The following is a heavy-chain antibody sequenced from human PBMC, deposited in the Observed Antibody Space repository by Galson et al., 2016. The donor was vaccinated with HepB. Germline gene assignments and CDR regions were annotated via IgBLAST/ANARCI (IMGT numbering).Heavy chain of an antibody. J-gene: IGHJ3*02. D-gene: IGHD1-26*01. CDR3: AGDPSFLPLNDAFGI. CDR1: GFSLSSYG. V-gene: IGHV3-23*01. CDR2: LSGSGGST. Sequence: SLRLSCAASGFSLSSYGMSWVRQAPGKGLEWVSALSGSGGSTYYADSVKGRFTISRDNSRNTLLLQMNSLRAADTALYYCAGDPSFLPLNDAFGIWGQRTMVTVSS.